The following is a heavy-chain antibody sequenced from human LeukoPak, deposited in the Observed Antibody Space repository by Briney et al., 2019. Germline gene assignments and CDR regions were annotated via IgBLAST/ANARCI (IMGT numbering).Heavy chain of an antibody. Sequence: SETLSLTCTVSGGSISSSSYYWGWIRQPPGKGLEWIGSIYYSGSTYYNPSLKSRVTISVDTSKNQFSLKLSSVTAADTAVYYCARGRFEYSSSYRYYYYYYMDVWGKGTTVTVSS. D-gene: IGHD6-6*01. J-gene: IGHJ6*03. CDR1: GGSISSSSYY. CDR3: ARGRFEYSSSYRYYYYYYMDV. V-gene: IGHV4-39*07. CDR2: IYYSGST.